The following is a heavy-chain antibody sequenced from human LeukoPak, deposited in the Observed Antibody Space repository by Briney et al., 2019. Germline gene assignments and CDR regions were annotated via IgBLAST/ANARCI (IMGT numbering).Heavy chain of an antibody. V-gene: IGHV3-30*02. CDR1: GFTFSNYG. D-gene: IGHD1-26*01. CDR3: ANGPWSCPRDY. J-gene: IGHJ4*02. Sequence: PGGSLRLSCAASGFTFSNYGMHWVRQAPGKGLEWVTFISYDGSSKYYADSVKGRFTISRDNSKNTVSLQMNSLRVEDTAVYYCANGPWSCPRDYWGQGTLVIVSS. CDR2: ISYDGSSK.